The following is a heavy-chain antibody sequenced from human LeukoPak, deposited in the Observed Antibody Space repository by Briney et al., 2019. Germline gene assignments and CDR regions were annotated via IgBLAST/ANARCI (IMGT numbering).Heavy chain of an antibody. CDR3: ARGPGSHFDY. Sequence: TSETLSLTCTVSGGSISSYYWSWIRQPPGKGLEWIGYIYGSGSTNYNPSLKSRVTISEDTSKNQISLKLTSVTAADTAVYYCARGPGSHFDYWGQGTLVTVSS. CDR2: IYGSGST. J-gene: IGHJ4*02. CDR1: GGSISSYY. D-gene: IGHD1-26*01. V-gene: IGHV4-4*09.